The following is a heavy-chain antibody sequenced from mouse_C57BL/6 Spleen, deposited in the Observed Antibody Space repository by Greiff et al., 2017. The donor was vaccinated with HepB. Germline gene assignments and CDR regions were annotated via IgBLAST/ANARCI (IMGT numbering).Heavy chain of an antibody. CDR1: GYTFTDYN. CDR3: ARGGEVTTVVVPFDY. CDR2: INPNNGGT. V-gene: IGHV1-22*01. D-gene: IGHD1-1*01. J-gene: IGHJ2*01. Sequence: EVQLQESGPELVKPGASVKMSCKASGYTFTDYNMHWVKQSHGKSLEWIGYINPNNGGTSYNQKFKGKATLTVNKSSSTAYMELRSLTSEDSAVYYCARGGEVTTVVVPFDYWGQGTTLTVSS.